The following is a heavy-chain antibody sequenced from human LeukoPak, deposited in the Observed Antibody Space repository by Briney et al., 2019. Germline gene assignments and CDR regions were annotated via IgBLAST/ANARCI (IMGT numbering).Heavy chain of an antibody. CDR1: GGSISSHY. V-gene: IGHV4-59*11. D-gene: IGHD3-22*01. J-gene: IGHJ4*02. CDR3: ARGTRDSSGYYYTYYFDY. Sequence: SETLSLTCTVSGGSISSHYWNWIRQPPGKGLEWIGYIYYSGSTNYNPSLKSRVTISVDTSKNQFSLKLSSVTAADTAVYYCARGTRDSSGYYYTYYFDYWGQGTLVTVSS. CDR2: IYYSGST.